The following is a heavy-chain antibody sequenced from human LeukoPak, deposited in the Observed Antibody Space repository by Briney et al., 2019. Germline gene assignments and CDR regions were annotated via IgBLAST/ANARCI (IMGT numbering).Heavy chain of an antibody. CDR2: ISDSSTYT. CDR1: GFTFSDYY. V-gene: IGHV3-11*05. J-gene: IGHJ4*02. D-gene: IGHD1-26*01. CDR3: ASDRVGYYFDY. Sequence: PGGSLRLSCAASGFTFSDYYMSWIRQAPGKGLEWISYISDSSTYTNYADSVKGRFTISRDNAKNSLYLQMNSLRAEDTAVYYCASDRVGYYFDYWGQGTLVTVSS.